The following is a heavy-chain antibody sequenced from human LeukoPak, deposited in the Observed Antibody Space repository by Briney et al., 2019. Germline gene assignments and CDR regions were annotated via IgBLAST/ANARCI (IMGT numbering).Heavy chain of an antibody. V-gene: IGHV4-30-4*01. J-gene: IGHJ4*02. Sequence: PSETLSLTCTVSGGSISSADYYWSWIRQPPGKGLEWIGYVYFSGTTYYNPSLQNRLSISVDTSKNQFSLRLTSVTAADTAVYYCAKALVTYYDFWSGYPSDYWGQGTLVTVSS. CDR2: VYFSGTT. CDR3: AKALVTYYDFWSGYPSDY. CDR1: GGSISSADYY. D-gene: IGHD3-3*01.